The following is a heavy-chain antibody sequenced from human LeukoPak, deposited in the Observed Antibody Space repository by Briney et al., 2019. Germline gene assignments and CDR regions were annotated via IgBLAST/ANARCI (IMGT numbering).Heavy chain of an antibody. V-gene: IGHV3-23*01. CDR1: GLTFSIFA. J-gene: IGHJ5*02. D-gene: IGHD3-22*01. Sequence: GGSLRLSCAASGLTFSIFAMSWVRQAPGKGLEWVTSITAGGGSIYYADSVKGRFTISRDNSKSTLYLQMNSLRAEDTALYYCAKDSSLDSSGSTRFDPWGQGTLVTVPS. CDR3: AKDSSLDSSGSTRFDP. CDR2: ITAGGGSI.